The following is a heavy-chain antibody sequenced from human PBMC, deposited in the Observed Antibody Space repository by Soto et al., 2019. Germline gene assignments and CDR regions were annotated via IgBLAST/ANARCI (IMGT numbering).Heavy chain of an antibody. CDR3: ARGLSGYYGFDY. J-gene: IGHJ4*02. D-gene: IGHD5-12*01. CDR2: IKGDGTNT. V-gene: IGHV3-74*01. CDR1: GFTFSSYW. Sequence: EVQLVESGGGLVQFGGSLRLSCAASGFTFSSYWMHWVRQVPGKGLVWVLRIKGDGTNTGYADSVKGRFTISRDNVKNTLYLQMNSLRAEDTAVYYCARGLSGYYGFDYWGQGTLFTVSS.